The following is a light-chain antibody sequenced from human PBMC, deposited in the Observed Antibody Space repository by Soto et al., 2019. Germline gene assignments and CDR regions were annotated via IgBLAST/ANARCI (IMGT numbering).Light chain of an antibody. CDR3: QHANTYPIT. CDR2: DAS. J-gene: IGKJ5*01. V-gene: IGKV1-16*01. Sequence: DIQMAQSPSSLSASIGDTVTITCRASQGISNYLAWFQQKPGKAPKRLIYDASTLESEVPSRFSGSGSGTDVTLPISRLQPEDFATYYCQHANTYPITFCQGTRLAIK. CDR1: QGISNY.